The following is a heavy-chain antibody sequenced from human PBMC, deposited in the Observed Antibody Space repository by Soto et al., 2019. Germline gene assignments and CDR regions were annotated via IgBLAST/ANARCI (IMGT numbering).Heavy chain of an antibody. Sequence: SEILSLTCAVYGGSFSGYYWSWIRQPPGKGLEWIGEINHSGSTNYNPSLKSRVTISVDTSKNQFSLKLSSVTAADTAVYYCAATKGIAAAGTDWFDPWGQGTLVTVSS. D-gene: IGHD6-13*01. CDR3: AATKGIAAAGTDWFDP. V-gene: IGHV4-34*01. CDR1: GGSFSGYY. J-gene: IGHJ5*02. CDR2: INHSGST.